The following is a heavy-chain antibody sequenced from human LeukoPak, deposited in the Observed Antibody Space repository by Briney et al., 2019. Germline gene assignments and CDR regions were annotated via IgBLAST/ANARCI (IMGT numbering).Heavy chain of an antibody. J-gene: IGHJ4*02. CDR2: INAGNGNT. CDR3: ARGDAQWLVPDYFDY. CDR1: GYTFTSYA. V-gene: IGHV1-3*01. Sequence: ASVKVSCKASGYTFTSYAMHWVRQAPGQRLEWMGWINAGNGNTKYSQKLQGRVTITRDTSASTAYMELSSLRSEDTAVYYCARGDAQWLVPDYFDYWGQGTLVTVSS. D-gene: IGHD6-19*01.